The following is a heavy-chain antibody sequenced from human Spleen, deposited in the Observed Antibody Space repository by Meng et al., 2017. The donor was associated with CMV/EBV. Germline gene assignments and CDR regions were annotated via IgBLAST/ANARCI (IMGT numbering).Heavy chain of an antibody. V-gene: IGHV2-70*20. J-gene: IGHJ4*02. D-gene: IGHD3-22*01. Sequence: SGPTLVKPTQTLTLTCTFSGFSLSTAGICVSWVRQPPGKALEWLALIDWDDDKYYSTSLKTRLTISKDTSKNQVVLTMTNMDPVDTATYYCARGPTYNYYIGGYYTPQYYFDYWGQGTLVTVSS. CDR2: IDWDDDK. CDR1: GFSLSTAGIC. CDR3: ARGPTYNYYIGGYYTPQYYFDY.